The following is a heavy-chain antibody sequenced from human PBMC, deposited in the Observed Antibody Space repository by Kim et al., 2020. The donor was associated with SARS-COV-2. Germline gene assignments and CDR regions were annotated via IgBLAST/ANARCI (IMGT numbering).Heavy chain of an antibody. CDR2: IYYSGST. D-gene: IGHD2-15*01. CDR3: ALGYCSGGSCRGAGAYYYGMDV. J-gene: IGHJ6*02. CDR1: GGSISSGGYY. Sequence: SETLSLTCTVSGGSISSGGYYWSWIRQHPGKGLEWIGYIYYSGSTYYNPSLKSRVTISVDTSKNQFSLKLSSVTAADTAVYYCALGYCSGGSCRGAGAYYYGMDVWGQGTTVTVSS. V-gene: IGHV4-31*03.